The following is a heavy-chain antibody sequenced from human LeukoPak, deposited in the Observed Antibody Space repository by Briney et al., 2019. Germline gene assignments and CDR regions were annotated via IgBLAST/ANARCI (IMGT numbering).Heavy chain of an antibody. J-gene: IGHJ3*02. CDR2: IIPIFGTA. D-gene: IGHD6-13*01. CDR3: ARAHIAPKTAVAFDI. Sequence: SVKVSCKDSGGTFSSYAISWVRQAPGQGLEWMGGIIPIFGTANYAQKFQGRVTITTDESTSTAYMELSSLRPEDTAVYYCARAHIAPKTAVAFDIWGQGTMVTVSS. CDR1: GGTFSSYA. V-gene: IGHV1-69*05.